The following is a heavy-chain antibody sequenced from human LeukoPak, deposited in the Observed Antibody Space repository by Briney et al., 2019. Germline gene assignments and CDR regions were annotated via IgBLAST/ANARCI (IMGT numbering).Heavy chain of an antibody. V-gene: IGHV4-59*01. J-gene: IGHJ4*02. CDR2: ISYSGNT. CDR1: GGSISSYY. Sequence: SETLSLSCSVSGGSISSYYWSWIRQPPGKGLEWIGYISYSGNTNYNPSLKSRVTISVDTSKNQFSLKLSSVTAADTAVYYCATRSTGVAATFDCWGQGALVTVSS. CDR3: ATRSTGVAATFDC. D-gene: IGHD2-15*01.